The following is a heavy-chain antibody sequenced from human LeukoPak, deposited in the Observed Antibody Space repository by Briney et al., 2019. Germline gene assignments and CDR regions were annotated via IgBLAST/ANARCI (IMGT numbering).Heavy chain of an antibody. CDR1: GFTFSSYA. J-gene: IGHJ4*02. CDR3: ARDVSSSGSYGDFDY. V-gene: IGHV3-23*01. CDR2: ISGSGGGT. Sequence: GGSLRLSCAASGFTFSSYAMSWVRQAPGKGLEWVSAISGSGGGTYYADSVKGRFTISRDNSKNTLYLQMNSLRAEDTAVYYCARDVSSSGSYGDFDYWGQGTLVTVSS. D-gene: IGHD1-26*01.